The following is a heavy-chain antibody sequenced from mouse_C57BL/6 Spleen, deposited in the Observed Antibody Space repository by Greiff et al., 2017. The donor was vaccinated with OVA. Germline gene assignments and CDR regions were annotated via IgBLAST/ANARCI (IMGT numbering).Heavy chain of an antibody. V-gene: IGHV2-2*01. CDR2: IWSGGST. J-gene: IGHJ4*01. D-gene: IGHD2-10*02. CDR3: AGGEGMDYYAMDY. Sequence: VQLQQSGPGLVQPSQSLSITCTVSGFSLTSYGVHWVRQSPGKGLEWLGVIWSGGSTDYNAAFISRLSISKDNSKSQVFFKMNSLQADDTAINYCAGGEGMDYYAMDYWGQGTSVTVSS. CDR1: GFSLTSYG.